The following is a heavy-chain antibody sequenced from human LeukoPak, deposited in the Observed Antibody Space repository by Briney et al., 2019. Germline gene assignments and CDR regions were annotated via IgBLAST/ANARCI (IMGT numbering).Heavy chain of an antibody. D-gene: IGHD3-10*01. CDR2: IYYSGST. Sequence: SETLSLTCTVSGGSISSSSYYWGWIRQPPGKGLEWIGSIYYSGSTYYNPSLKSRVTISVDTSKNQFSLKLSSVTAADTAVYYCARQRASTMVRGVIIDYWGQGTLVTVSS. V-gene: IGHV4-39*01. J-gene: IGHJ4*02. CDR1: GGSISSSSYY. CDR3: ARQRASTMVRGVIIDY.